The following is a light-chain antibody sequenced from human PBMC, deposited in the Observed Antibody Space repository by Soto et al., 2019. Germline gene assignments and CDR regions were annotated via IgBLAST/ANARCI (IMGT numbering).Light chain of an antibody. CDR1: QGISNS. Sequence: DIQMTQSPSSLSASVGDRVTITCRASQGISNSLAWYQQKPGKVPKLLIYAASTLQSGVPSRFSGSGSGTAVTLTISSLQPEDVATYYCQKYNSAPALTFGGGTKVEIK. V-gene: IGKV1-27*01. CDR2: AAS. CDR3: QKYNSAPALT. J-gene: IGKJ4*01.